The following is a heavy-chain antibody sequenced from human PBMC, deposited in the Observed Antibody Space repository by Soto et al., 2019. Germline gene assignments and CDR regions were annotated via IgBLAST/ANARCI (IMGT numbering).Heavy chain of an antibody. D-gene: IGHD5-12*01. CDR1: GGTFSNYS. J-gene: IGHJ6*02. Sequence: QVQLVQSGAEVKKPGSSVKVSCKASGGTFSNYSINWVRQAPGQGLQWMGGIIPIFGTPDYAQTFQGRVTITADESTTTAYMALSSLRSEDTAVYYCARAMVVADPSDGYSYCGLDVWGQGTTVNVSS. V-gene: IGHV1-69*01. CDR2: IIPIFGTP. CDR3: ARAMVVADPSDGYSYCGLDV.